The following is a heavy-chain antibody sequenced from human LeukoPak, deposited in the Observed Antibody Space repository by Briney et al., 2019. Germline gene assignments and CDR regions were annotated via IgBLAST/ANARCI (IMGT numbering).Heavy chain of an antibody. J-gene: IGHJ4*02. Sequence: GGSLRLSCAASGFTFNNYAIHWVCQAPGKGLEWVAIISFDGGNKYYADSVKGRFTISRDNSKNTLYLQMNSLRAEDTAVYYCAKDLPDRYSLEYWGQGTMVTVPS. CDR3: AKDLPDRYSLEY. CDR2: ISFDGGNK. D-gene: IGHD2-15*01. CDR1: GFTFNNYA. V-gene: IGHV3-30-3*01.